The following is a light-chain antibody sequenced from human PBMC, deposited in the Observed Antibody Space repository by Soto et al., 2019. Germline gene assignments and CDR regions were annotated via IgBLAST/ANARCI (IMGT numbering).Light chain of an antibody. V-gene: IGKV3-11*01. CDR1: QSVSSH. J-gene: IGKJ4*01. CDR2: DAS. Sequence: EIVLTQSPATLSLSPGERATLSCRASQSVSSHFAWYQQKPGQAPRLLIYDASNRATGIPARFAVSGSGTEVSPTISSLEPEDFAVYYCQQRSSWPLTFGGGTKVEI. CDR3: QQRSSWPLT.